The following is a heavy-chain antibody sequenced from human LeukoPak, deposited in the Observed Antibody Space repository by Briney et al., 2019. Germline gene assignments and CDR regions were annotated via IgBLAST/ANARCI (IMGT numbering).Heavy chain of an antibody. V-gene: IGHV4-34*01. D-gene: IGHD3-22*01. Sequence: SETLSLTCAVYGGSFSGYYWSWIRQPPGKGLEWIGEINHSGSTNYNPSLKSRVTISVDTSKNQFSPKLSSVTAADTAVYYCARVAWYYYDSSGYPAFDIWGQGTMVTVSS. CDR3: ARVAWYYYDSSGYPAFDI. CDR2: INHSGST. CDR1: GGSFSGYY. J-gene: IGHJ3*02.